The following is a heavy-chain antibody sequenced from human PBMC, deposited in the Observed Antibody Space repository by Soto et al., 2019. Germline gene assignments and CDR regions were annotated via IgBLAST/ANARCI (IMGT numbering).Heavy chain of an antibody. J-gene: IGHJ3*02. Sequence: GASVKVSCKASGGTFSSYTISWVRQAPGQGLEWMGRIIPILGIANYAQKFQGRVTITADKSTSTAYMELSSLRSEDTAVYYCAREGFGEFQDAFDIWGQGTMVTV. CDR3: AREGFGEFQDAFDI. V-gene: IGHV1-69*04. CDR1: GGTFSSYT. CDR2: IIPILGIA. D-gene: IGHD3-10*01.